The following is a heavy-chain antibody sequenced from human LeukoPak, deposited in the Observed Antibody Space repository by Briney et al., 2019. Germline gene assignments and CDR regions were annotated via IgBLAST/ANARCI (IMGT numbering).Heavy chain of an antibody. CDR3: ATYYYDSSGYYSAQGEDY. D-gene: IGHD3-22*01. CDR1: GYTFTGYY. V-gene: IGHV1-2*06. J-gene: IGHJ4*02. CDR2: INPNSGGT. Sequence: ASVKVSCKASGYTFTGYYMHWVRQAPGQGLEWMGRINPNSGGTNYAQKFQGRVTMTRDTSISTAYMELGRLRSDDTAVYYCATYYYDSSGYYSAQGEDYWGQGTLVTVSS.